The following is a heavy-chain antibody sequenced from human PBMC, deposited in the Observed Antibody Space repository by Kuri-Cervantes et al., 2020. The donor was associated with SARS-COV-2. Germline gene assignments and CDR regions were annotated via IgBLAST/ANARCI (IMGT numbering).Heavy chain of an antibody. D-gene: IGHD4-17*01. J-gene: IGHJ4*02. CDR3: AKLLGYGDYPPEY. CDR1: AFRGYG. Sequence: GESLKISCAASAFRGYGMHWVRQAPGKGLEWVAFIRHDGSNTYYPDSVKGRFTISRDNSKNTLYLQMNSLRAEDTAVYYCAKLLGYGDYPPEYWGQGTLVTVSS. CDR2: IRHDGSNT. V-gene: IGHV3-30*02.